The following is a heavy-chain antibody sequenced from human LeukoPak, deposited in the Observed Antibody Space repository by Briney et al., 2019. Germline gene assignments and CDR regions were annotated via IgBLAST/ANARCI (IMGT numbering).Heavy chain of an antibody. J-gene: IGHJ4*02. CDR1: GFTFSNAW. CDR3: TTDLLEWLLYPDY. Sequence: GGSLRLSCAASGFTFSNAWMSWVRQAPGKGLEWDGRIKSKTDGGTTDYAAPVKGRFTISRDDSKNTLYLQMNSLKTEDTAVYYCTTDLLEWLLYPDYWGQGTLVTVSS. D-gene: IGHD3-3*01. V-gene: IGHV3-15*01. CDR2: IKSKTDGGTT.